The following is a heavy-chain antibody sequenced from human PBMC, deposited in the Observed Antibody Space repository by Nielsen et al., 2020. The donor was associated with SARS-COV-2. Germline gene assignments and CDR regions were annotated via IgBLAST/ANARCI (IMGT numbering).Heavy chain of an antibody. CDR2: ISWNSGSI. J-gene: IGHJ4*02. D-gene: IGHD2-15*01. CDR1: GFTLDDYA. Sequence: SLKISCAASGFTLDDYAMHWVRQAPGKGLEWVSGISWNSGSIGYADSVKGRFTISRDNAKNSLYLQMNSLRAEDTALYYCASFSGGGWADTDFDYWGQGTLVTVSS. V-gene: IGHV3-9*01. CDR3: ASFSGGGWADTDFDY.